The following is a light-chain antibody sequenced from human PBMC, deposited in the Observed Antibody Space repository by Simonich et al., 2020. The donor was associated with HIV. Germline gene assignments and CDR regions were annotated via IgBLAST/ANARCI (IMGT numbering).Light chain of an antibody. CDR1: QSVSSN. CDR2: GAS. J-gene: IGKJ1*01. V-gene: IGKV3-15*01. CDR3: QQYKKWPPWT. Sequence: DIVMTQSPATLSVSPGERATLSCRASQSVSSNLAWYQQKPGQAPRLLIYGASTRATGIPARFSGSGSGTEFTLTISSLQSEDFGVYYCQQYKKWPPWTFGQGTKVEIK.